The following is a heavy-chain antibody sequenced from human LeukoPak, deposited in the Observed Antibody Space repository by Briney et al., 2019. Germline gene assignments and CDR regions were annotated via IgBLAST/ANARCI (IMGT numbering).Heavy chain of an antibody. Sequence: SQTLSLTCTVSGGSISSGGYSWSWIRQHPGKGLEWIGYIYYSGSTYYNPSLKSRVTISVDTSKNQFSLKLSSVTAADTAVYYCARVHTCSGGSCYGDFDYWGQGTLVTVSS. D-gene: IGHD2-15*01. V-gene: IGHV4-31*03. J-gene: IGHJ4*02. CDR1: GGSISSGGYS. CDR3: ARVHTCSGGSCYGDFDY. CDR2: IYYSGST.